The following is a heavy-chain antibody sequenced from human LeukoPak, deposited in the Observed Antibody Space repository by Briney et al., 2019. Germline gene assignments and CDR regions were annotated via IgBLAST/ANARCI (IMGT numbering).Heavy chain of an antibody. Sequence: GGSLRLSCAASGFTFSSYWMHWVRQAPGKGLVWVSRINTDGSSTSYADSVKGRYTISRDNAKNSLYLQMNSLRAEDTAVYYCARDPPDIVVPAAMPDDYWGQGTLVTVSS. CDR1: GFTFSSYW. CDR2: INTDGSST. V-gene: IGHV3-74*01. CDR3: ARDPPDIVVPAAMPDDY. D-gene: IGHD2-2*01. J-gene: IGHJ4*02.